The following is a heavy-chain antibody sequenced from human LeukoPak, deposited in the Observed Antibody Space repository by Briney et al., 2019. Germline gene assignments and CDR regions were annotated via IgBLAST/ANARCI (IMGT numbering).Heavy chain of an antibody. CDR3: AGTKNQYNFDY. J-gene: IGHJ4*02. CDR1: GFSLSTNGVG. CDR2: VYLDDDK. Sequence: SGPTLVNPTQTLTLTCTFSGFSLSTNGVGVGWIRQPPGKALEWLAVVYLDDDKRYSPSLKNRLIITKDTSKNQVVLTMTNMDPVDTATYYCAGTKNQYNFDYWGQGTLVIVSS. V-gene: IGHV2-5*02. D-gene: IGHD1-14*01.